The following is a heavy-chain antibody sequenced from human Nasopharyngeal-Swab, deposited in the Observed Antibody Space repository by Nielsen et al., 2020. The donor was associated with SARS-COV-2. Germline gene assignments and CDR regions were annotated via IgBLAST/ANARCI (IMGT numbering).Heavy chain of an antibody. CDR2: ISWDSGNI. CDR3: VKDNLLRVFDL. CDR1: GFTFDDYA. J-gene: IGHJ3*01. V-gene: IGHV3-9*01. D-gene: IGHD2-15*01. Sequence: GGSLRLSCAASGFTFDDYAIHWVRQAPGRGLEWVSGISWDSGNIGYADSVKGRFTISRDNAKNSLYLQMNSLRAEDTALYYCVKDNLLRVFDLWGQGTMVTVSS.